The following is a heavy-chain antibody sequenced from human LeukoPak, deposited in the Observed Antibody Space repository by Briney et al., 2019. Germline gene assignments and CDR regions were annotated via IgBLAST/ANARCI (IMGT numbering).Heavy chain of an antibody. J-gene: IGHJ4*02. CDR1: GFTFSSYG. CDR2: ISYNGSNK. Sequence: GGSLRLSCAASGFTFSSYGMHWVRQAPGKGLEWVAVISYNGSNKYYADSVKGRFTISRDNSKNTLYLQMNSLRAEDTAVYYCARAYDFWYSFDYWGQGTLVTVSS. D-gene: IGHD3-3*01. V-gene: IGHV3-30*03. CDR3: ARAYDFWYSFDY.